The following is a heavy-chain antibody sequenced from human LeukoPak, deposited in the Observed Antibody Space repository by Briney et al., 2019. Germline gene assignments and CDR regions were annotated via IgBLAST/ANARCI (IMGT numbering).Heavy chain of an antibody. D-gene: IGHD2-2*01. J-gene: IGHJ6*02. CDR2: ISAYNGNT. CDR3: ARAEYCSSTSCYVSLWGYYYYGMDV. Sequence: GASVKVSCKASGYTFTSYGISWVRQAPGQGLEWMGWISAYNGNTNYAQKLQGRVTMTTDTSTSTAYMELRSLRSDDTAVYYCARAEYCSSTSCYVSLWGYYYYGMDVWGQGTTVTVSS. V-gene: IGHV1-18*01. CDR1: GYTFTSYG.